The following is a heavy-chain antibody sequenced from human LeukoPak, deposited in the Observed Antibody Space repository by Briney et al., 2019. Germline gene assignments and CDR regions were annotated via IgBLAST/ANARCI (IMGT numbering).Heavy chain of an antibody. V-gene: IGHV3-23*01. D-gene: IGHD3-10*01. J-gene: IGHJ4*02. CDR3: AKDRVDGSGSQFDS. Sequence: GGSLRLSCVASGFTFSNYWMTWVRQAPGKGLEWVSSITGSGALTYYADSVKGRFTISKDNAMDTLFLQMNSLRADDTAVYYCAKDRVDGSGSQFDSWGQGSLVTVSS. CDR1: GFTFSNYW. CDR2: ITGSGALT.